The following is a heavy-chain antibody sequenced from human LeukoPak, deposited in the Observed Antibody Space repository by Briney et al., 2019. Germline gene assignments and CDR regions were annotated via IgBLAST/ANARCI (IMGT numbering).Heavy chain of an antibody. CDR3: ARSEPKRNHLIDY. D-gene: IGHD1-26*01. J-gene: IGHJ4*02. CDR2: IIPIFGTA. CDR1: GGTFSSYA. Sequence: SVKVSCKASGGTFSSYAISWVRQAPGQGLEWMGGIIPIFGTANYAQKFQGRVTITADESTSTAYMELSSLRSEDTAVYYCARSEPKRNHLIDYWGQGTLVTVSS. V-gene: IGHV1-69*01.